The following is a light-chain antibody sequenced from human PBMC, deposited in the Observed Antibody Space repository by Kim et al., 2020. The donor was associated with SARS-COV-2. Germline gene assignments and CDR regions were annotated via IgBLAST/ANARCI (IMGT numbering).Light chain of an antibody. CDR3: SSYAGSNNVV. Sequence: QSALTQPPSASGSPGQSVTISCTGTSSDVGGYNYVYRYQQHPGKAPKLMIYEVSKRPSGVPDRFPGSKSGNTASLTVSGLQAEDEADYYCSSYAGSNNVVFGGGTQLTVL. V-gene: IGLV2-8*01. CDR2: EVS. CDR1: SSDVGGYNY. J-gene: IGLJ2*01.